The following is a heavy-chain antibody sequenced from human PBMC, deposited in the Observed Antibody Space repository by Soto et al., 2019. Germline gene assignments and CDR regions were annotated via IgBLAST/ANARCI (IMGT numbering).Heavy chain of an antibody. V-gene: IGHV3-43*01. CDR2: ISWDGGST. CDR3: VTDLNWQGH. Sequence: GGSLRLSCAASGFTFDDYTMHWVRQAPGKGLEWVSLISWDGGSTYYADSVKGRFTISRDNSKNSLYLQMNSLRDEDSAVYYCVTDLNWQGHWGQGT. CDR1: GFTFDDYT. J-gene: IGHJ4*02.